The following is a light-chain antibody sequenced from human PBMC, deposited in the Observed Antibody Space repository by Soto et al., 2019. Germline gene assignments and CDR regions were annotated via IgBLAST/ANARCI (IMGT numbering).Light chain of an antibody. V-gene: IGLV1-40*01. J-gene: IGLJ2*01. CDR3: QSYDGNYVV. CDR1: SSNIGAGYN. Sequence: QSVLTQPPSVSGAPGQRVTISCTGSSSNIGAGYNVHWYQQLPGTAPKVLIYGINNRPSGVPDRFSGSKSGTSASLAITGLQAEDEADYYCQSYDGNYVVFGGGTKLTVL. CDR2: GIN.